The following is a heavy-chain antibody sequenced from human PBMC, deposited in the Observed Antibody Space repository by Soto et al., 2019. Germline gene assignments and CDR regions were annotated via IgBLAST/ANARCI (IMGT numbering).Heavy chain of an antibody. D-gene: IGHD3-3*01. CDR2: LDQEDGET. V-gene: IGHV1-24*01. CDR3: ATSKRGKLEYIANWFDP. CDR1: GYTLPELS. J-gene: IGHJ5*02. Sequence: QVQLVQSGAEVKKPGASVKVSCKVSGYTLPELSMHWVRQAPGKGLEWMGGLDQEDGETIYAQKFQGRVTMTEDTSTDTSYMKLSSLRSEDTAVYYCATSKRGKLEYIANWFDPWGQGTLVTVSS.